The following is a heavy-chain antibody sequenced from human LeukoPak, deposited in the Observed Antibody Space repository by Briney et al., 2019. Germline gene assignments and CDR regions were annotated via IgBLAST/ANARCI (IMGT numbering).Heavy chain of an antibody. CDR2: INPNSGGT. Sequence: ASVKVSCTASGYTFTGYYMHWVRQAPGQGLEWMGWINPNSGGTNYAQKFQGRVTITRDTSISTAYMELSRLRSDDTAVYYCARGPPRYCSGGICSPFDYWGQGTLVTVSS. V-gene: IGHV1-2*02. J-gene: IGHJ4*02. CDR1: GYTFTGYY. D-gene: IGHD2-15*01. CDR3: ARGPPRYCSGGICSPFDY.